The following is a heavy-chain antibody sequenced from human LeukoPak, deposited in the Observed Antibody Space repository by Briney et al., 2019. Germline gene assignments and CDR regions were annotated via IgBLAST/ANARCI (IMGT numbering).Heavy chain of an antibody. CDR1: GGSVDSSSYY. CDR2: IYYSGST. J-gene: IGHJ4*02. CDR3: RIIYCKATNCYAKGDY. Sequence: SETLSLTCTVSGGSVDSSSYYWGWIRQPPGKGLEWIGSIYYSGSTYYNPSLKSRLTISVDTSNNQFSLNLSSVTAADTAVYYCRIIYCKATNCYAKGDYWSQGTLVTISS. V-gene: IGHV4-39*01. D-gene: IGHD2-2*01.